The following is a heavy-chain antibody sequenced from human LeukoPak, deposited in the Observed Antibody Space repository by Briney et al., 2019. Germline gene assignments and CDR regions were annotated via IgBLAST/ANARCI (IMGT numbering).Heavy chain of an antibody. CDR3: AKAEGGSGALGFDP. D-gene: IGHD3-10*01. V-gene: IGHV3-48*03. J-gene: IGHJ5*02. CDR2: ISSSGSAI. CDR1: GFSFSTYQ. Sequence: SGGSLRLSCTASGFSFSTYQMNWVRQAPGKGLKWVSYISSSGSAIYYADSVKGRFTISRDNSKNTLYLQMNSLRAEDTAVYYWAKAEGGSGALGFDPWGQGTLVTVSS.